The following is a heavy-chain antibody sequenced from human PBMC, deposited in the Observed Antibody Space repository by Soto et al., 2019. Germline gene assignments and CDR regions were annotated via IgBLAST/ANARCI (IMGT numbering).Heavy chain of an antibody. CDR3: ARADFFDRSWFDP. CDR1: GGSISSYY. D-gene: IGHD3-9*01. J-gene: IGHJ5*02. CDR2: IYYSGST. V-gene: IGHV4-59*01. Sequence: SETLSLTCTVSGGSISSYYWIWIRQPPGKGLEWIGYIYYSGSTNYNPSLKSRVTISVDTSKNQFSLKLSSVTAADTAVYYCARADFFDRSWFDPWGQGTLVTVSS.